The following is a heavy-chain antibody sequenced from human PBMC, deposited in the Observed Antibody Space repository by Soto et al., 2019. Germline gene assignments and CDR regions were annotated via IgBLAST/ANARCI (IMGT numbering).Heavy chain of an antibody. CDR1: GFTFSSYS. CDR3: ARDSANINRIAVAGTKDY. D-gene: IGHD6-19*01. V-gene: IGHV3-30*03. CDR2: ICNDGSNI. J-gene: IGHJ4*02. Sequence: GGSLRLSCAASGFTFSSYSMNWVRQAPGKGLEWVAAICNDGSNIYYADSVKGRFTISRDNSKNTLYLQMNSLRAEDTAVYYCARDSANINRIAVAGTKDYWGQGTLVTVSS.